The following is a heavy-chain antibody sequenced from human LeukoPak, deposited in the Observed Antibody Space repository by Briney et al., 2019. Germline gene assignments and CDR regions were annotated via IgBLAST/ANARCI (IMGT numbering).Heavy chain of an antibody. CDR1: GFSFSTYW. CDR2: IKQDGSEE. D-gene: IGHD3-10*01. CDR3: ARDRAPGSY. J-gene: IGHJ4*02. Sequence: GGSLRLSCAVSGFSFSTYWMGWVRQAPGKGLEWVANIKQDGSEEYYVDSVKGRFTISRDNAKNSLYLQMSSLRPEDTAVYYCARDRAPGSYWGQGTLVTVSS. V-gene: IGHV3-7*03.